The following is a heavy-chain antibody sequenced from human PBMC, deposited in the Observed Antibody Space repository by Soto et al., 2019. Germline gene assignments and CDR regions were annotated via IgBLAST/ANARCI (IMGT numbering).Heavy chain of an antibody. V-gene: IGHV4-4*02. CDR2: IYHSGST. Sequence: PSETLSLTCAVSGGSISSSNWWSWVRQPPGKGLEWIGEIYHSGSTNYNPSLKSRVTISVDKSKNQFSLKLSSVTAADTAVYYCARVEYYYGSRYFDYWGQGTLVTVSS. D-gene: IGHD3-10*01. J-gene: IGHJ4*02. CDR3: ARVEYYYGSRYFDY. CDR1: GGSISSSNW.